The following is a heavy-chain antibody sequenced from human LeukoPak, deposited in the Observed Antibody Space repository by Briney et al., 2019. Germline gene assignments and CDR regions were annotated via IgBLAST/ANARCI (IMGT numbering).Heavy chain of an antibody. J-gene: IGHJ6*02. CDR2: MNDSGST. Sequence: SETLSLTCAVYGGSFSGYYWSWIRQPPGKGLEWIGEMNDSGSTKYNPSLKSRVTISVDTSKNQFSLKLSSVTAADTAVYYCARGPKTTETTSKTFYYNAMDVWGQGTTVTVSS. D-gene: IGHD4-17*01. CDR1: GGSFSGYY. V-gene: IGHV4-34*01. CDR3: ARGPKTTETTSKTFYYNAMDV.